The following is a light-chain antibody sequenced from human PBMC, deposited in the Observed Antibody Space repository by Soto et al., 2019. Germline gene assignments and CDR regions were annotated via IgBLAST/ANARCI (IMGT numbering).Light chain of an antibody. V-gene: IGKV3-20*01. Sequence: EIVLAQSPGTLSLSPGERATLSCRASQSVTNSFLAWYQQKPGQAPRLLIYGASRRATGIPDRFTGSGSGTDFTLTISRLEPEDFAVYYCQQYVSSPWAFGQVTKV. CDR3: QQYVSSPWA. J-gene: IGKJ1*01. CDR2: GAS. CDR1: QSVTNSF.